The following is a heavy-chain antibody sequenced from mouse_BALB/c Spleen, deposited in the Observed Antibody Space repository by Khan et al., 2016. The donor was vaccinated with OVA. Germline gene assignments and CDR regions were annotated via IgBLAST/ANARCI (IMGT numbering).Heavy chain of an antibody. V-gene: IGHV14-1*02. CDR3: ASGDGNYYTMDY. Sequence: VQLKQSGAELVRPGALVKLSCKASGFNINDYYMPWVKQRPEQGLEWIGWIDPEHGNTIYDPKFQGKASITADPSSKTAYLQLSSLRSEDTAVYYCASGDGNYYTMDYWGPGTSVTVSA. D-gene: IGHD2-1*01. CDR1: GFNINDYY. J-gene: IGHJ4*01. CDR2: IDPEHGNT.